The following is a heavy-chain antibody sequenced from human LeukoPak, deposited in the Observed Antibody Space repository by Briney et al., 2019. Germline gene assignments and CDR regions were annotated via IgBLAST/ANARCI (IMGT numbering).Heavy chain of an antibody. CDR1: GLTVSSNY. V-gene: IGHV3-53*01. D-gene: IGHD3-22*01. Sequence: GGFLRLSCAASGLTVSSNYMTWVRQAPGKGLEWVSVLYSNGDTYYADSVKGRFTISRDNSKNTLYLQLNSLRAEDTAVYYCAREAMYYYDSSGYHLDYWGQGTLVTVSS. CDR3: AREAMYYYDSSGYHLDY. CDR2: LYSNGDT. J-gene: IGHJ4*02.